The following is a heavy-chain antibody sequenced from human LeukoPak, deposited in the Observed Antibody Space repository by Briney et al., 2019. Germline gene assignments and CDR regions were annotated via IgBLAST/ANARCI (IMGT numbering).Heavy chain of an antibody. CDR1: GFTFSSYA. CDR2: ISYDGSNK. V-gene: IGHV3-30*04. Sequence: PGGSLRLSCAASGFTFSSYAMHWVRQAPGKGLEWVAVISYDGSNKYYADSVKGRFTISRDNSKNTLYLQMNSLRAEDTAVYYCASELPHHYWGQGTLVTVSS. CDR3: ASELPHHY. D-gene: IGHD5-18*01. J-gene: IGHJ4*02.